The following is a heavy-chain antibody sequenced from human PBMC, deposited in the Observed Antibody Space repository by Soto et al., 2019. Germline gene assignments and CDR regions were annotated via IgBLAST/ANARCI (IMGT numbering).Heavy chain of an antibody. J-gene: IGHJ6*02. D-gene: IGHD6-6*01. V-gene: IGHV1-69*13. CDR3: ARDWGYSSSMDGMDF. CDR1: RCTFSGYA. CDR2: IIPIFGTA. Sequence: SVNDSFLASRCTFSGYAYSWVRQAPGQGLEWMGGIIPIFGTANYAQKFQCRVTITADESTSTAYVELNSLRSEDTAVYYCARDWGYSSSMDGMDFWGQGTTVTVSS.